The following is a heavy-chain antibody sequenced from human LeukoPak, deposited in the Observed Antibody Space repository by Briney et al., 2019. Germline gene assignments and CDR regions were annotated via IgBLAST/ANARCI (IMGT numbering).Heavy chain of an antibody. CDR1: GGSISSSSYY. J-gene: IGHJ4*02. CDR2: IYYSGST. CDR3: ARLTYDSSGYNPGYYSDY. V-gene: IGHV4-39*01. D-gene: IGHD3-22*01. Sequence: SETLSLTCTVSGGSISSSSYYWGWIRQPPGKGLEWIGSIYYSGSTYYNPSLKSRVTISVDTSKNQFSLKLSSVTAADTAVYYCARLTYDSSGYNPGYYSDYWGQGTLVTVSS.